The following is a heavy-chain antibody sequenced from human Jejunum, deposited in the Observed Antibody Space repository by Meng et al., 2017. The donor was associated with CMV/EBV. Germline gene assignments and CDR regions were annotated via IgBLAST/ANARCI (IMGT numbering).Heavy chain of an antibody. V-gene: IGHV1-18*01. CDR1: YTFFRYG. Sequence: YTFFRYGINWVRQAPGQGLEWMGWISGYNGNTNYAQKFQDRLTMTTDTSTSTAYMDLRSLRSDDTAVYYCTRGAGNSWYRSLFDYWGQGTLVTVSS. J-gene: IGHJ4*02. CDR3: TRGAGNSWYRSLFDY. D-gene: IGHD6-13*01. CDR2: ISGYNGNT.